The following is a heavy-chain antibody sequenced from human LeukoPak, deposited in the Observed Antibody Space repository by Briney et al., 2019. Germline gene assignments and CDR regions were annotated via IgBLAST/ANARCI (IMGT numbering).Heavy chain of an antibody. D-gene: IGHD3-22*01. V-gene: IGHV3-23*01. J-gene: IGHJ4*02. CDR2: ISGSGTNT. CDR3: AKDRAMNYYDSSGYNFDY. CDR1: GFTFSSYA. Sequence: GGSLRLSCAASGFTFSSYAMSWVRQAPGKGLEWVSAISGSGTNTYYADSVKGRFTISRDNSKNTLYLQMNSLRAEDTAVYYCAKDRAMNYYDSSGYNFDYWGQGTLVTVSS.